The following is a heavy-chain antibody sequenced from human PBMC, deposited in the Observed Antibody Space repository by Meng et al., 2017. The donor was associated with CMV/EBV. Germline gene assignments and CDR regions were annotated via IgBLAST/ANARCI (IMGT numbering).Heavy chain of an antibody. CDR1: GTFSSYA. V-gene: IGHV1-69*05. Sequence: GTFSSYAISWVRQATGQGREWMGGIIPSFGTANYAQKFQGRVTITTDESTSTAYMELSSLRSEDTAVYYCARAGSIAALFGGGWFDPWGQGTLVTVSS. J-gene: IGHJ5*02. CDR2: IIPSFGTA. CDR3: ARAGSIAALFGGGWFDP. D-gene: IGHD6-6*01.